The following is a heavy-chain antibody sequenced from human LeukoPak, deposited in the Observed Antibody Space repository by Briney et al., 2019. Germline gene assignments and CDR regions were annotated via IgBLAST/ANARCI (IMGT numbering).Heavy chain of an antibody. J-gene: IGHJ4*02. D-gene: IGHD6-13*01. CDR2: ISSSAGNT. V-gene: IGHV3-23*01. CDR1: GFTFSSSA. Sequence: GGSLRLSCAASGFTFSSSAMSWVRQAPGKGLEWVSAISSSAGNTYCADSVKGRFTISRDNSKNTLYLQMNSLRAEDTAIYYCAKELRIGAVGTVGFDYWGQGTLVTVSS. CDR3: AKELRIGAVGTVGFDY.